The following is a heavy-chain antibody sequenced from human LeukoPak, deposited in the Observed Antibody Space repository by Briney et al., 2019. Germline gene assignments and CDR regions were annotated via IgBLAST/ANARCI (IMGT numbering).Heavy chain of an antibody. CDR2: ISSSSSYI. D-gene: IGHD6-19*01. J-gene: IGHJ6*02. CDR1: GFTFSSYS. Sequence: GGSLRLSCAASGFTFSSYSMNWVRQAPGKGLEWVSSISSSSSYIYYADSVKGRFTISRDNAKNSLYLQMNSLRAEDTAVYYCAREKSSGWYLDVWGQGTTVTVSS. V-gene: IGHV3-21*01. CDR3: AREKSSGWYLDV.